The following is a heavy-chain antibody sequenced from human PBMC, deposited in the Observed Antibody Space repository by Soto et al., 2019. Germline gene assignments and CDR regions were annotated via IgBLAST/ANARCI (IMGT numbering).Heavy chain of an antibody. D-gene: IGHD6-19*01. Sequence: GGSLRLSCTASGFPFDDYAMSWVRQAPGKGLEWVSAISGSGGSTYYADSVKGRFTISRDNSKNTLYLQMNSLRAEDTAVYYCAKDITNSSGWPYDAFDIWGQGTMVTVSS. J-gene: IGHJ3*02. CDR2: ISGSGGST. CDR1: GFPFDDYA. V-gene: IGHV3-23*01. CDR3: AKDITNSSGWPYDAFDI.